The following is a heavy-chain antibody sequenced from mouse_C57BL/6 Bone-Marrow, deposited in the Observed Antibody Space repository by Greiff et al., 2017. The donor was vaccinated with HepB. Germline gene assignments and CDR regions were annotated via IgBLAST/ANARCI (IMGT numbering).Heavy chain of an antibody. Sequence: EVQLVESGGGLVQPGGSLKLSCAASGFTFSDYYMYWVRQTPEKRLEWVAYISNGGGSTYYPDTVKGRFTISRDNAKNTLYLQMSRLKSEDTAMYYCARQGNYGAMDYWGQGTSVTVSS. CDR3: ARQGNYGAMDY. V-gene: IGHV5-12*01. D-gene: IGHD2-1*01. CDR2: ISNGGGST. CDR1: GFTFSDYY. J-gene: IGHJ4*01.